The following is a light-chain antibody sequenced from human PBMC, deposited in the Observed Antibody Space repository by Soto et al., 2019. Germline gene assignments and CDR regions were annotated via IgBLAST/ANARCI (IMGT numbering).Light chain of an antibody. CDR2: AAS. Sequence: DIQMTQSPSSVSASVGDRVTISCRASQGIGNLLAWYQQKPGKAPKLLIYAASSLESGVPSRFSGSGSGTDFTLTISTLQPEDFATYYCQQADSFPATFGQGTRLEIK. J-gene: IGKJ5*01. V-gene: IGKV1-12*01. CDR1: QGIGNL. CDR3: QQADSFPAT.